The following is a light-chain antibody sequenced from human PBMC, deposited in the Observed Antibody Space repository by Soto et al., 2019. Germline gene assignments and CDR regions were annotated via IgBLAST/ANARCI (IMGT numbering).Light chain of an antibody. CDR2: EVS. J-gene: IGLJ1*01. CDR1: SSDVGGYNY. Sequence: QSALTQPASVSGSPGQSITISCTGTSSDVGGYNYVSWHQQHPGKAPKLMIFEVSYRPSGVSDRFSGSKSGNTASLTISGHQADDEADYYCSSNTRSSLYVFGTGTKLTVL. CDR3: SSNTRSSLYV. V-gene: IGLV2-14*01.